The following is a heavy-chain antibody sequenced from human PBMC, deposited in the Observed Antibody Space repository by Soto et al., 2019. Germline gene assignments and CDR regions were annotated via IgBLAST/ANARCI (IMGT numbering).Heavy chain of an antibody. CDR3: AIGDYYYYGMDV. CDR2: IYHSGST. CDR1: SGSISSSNW. Sequence: SETLSLTCAVTSGSISSSNWWSWVRQPPGKGLEWIGEIYHSGSTNYNPSLKSRVTISVDKSKNQFSLKLSSVTAADTAVYYCAIGDYYYYGMDVWGQGTTVTVSS. J-gene: IGHJ6*02. V-gene: IGHV4-4*02. D-gene: IGHD3-10*01.